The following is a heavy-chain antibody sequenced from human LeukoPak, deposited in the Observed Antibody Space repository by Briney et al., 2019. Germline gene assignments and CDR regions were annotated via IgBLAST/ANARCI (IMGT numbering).Heavy chain of an antibody. V-gene: IGHV4-38-2*02. J-gene: IGHJ4*02. CDR3: ARRARDWYSPIEY. CDR1: GYSISSGYF. CDR2: IYHSGST. D-gene: IGHD2-21*02. Sequence: SETLSLTCTVSGYSISSGYFWGWIRQPPGKGLEWIGSIYHSGSTHYNPSLRSRVTISVDTSKNQLSLKQSSVTAADTAVYYCARRARDWYSPIEYWGPGTLITVSS.